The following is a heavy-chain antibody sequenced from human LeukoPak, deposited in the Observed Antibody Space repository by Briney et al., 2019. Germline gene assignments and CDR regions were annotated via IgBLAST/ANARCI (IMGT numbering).Heavy chain of an antibody. CDR2: IYYSGST. CDR1: GGSISSYY. CDR3: ARHSRYSSRWFNWFDP. J-gene: IGHJ5*02. D-gene: IGHD6-13*01. V-gene: IGHV4-59*08. Sequence: SETLSLTCTVSGGSISSYYWSWIRQPPGKGLEWIGYIYYSGSTNYNPSLKSRVTISVDTSKNQFSLKLSSVTAADTAVYYCARHSRYSSRWFNWFDPWGQGTLVTVSS.